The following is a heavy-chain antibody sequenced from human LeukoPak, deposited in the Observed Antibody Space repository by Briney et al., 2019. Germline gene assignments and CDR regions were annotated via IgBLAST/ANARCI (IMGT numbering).Heavy chain of an antibody. CDR2: IYYTGIS. CDR1: GYSISSGYH. CDR3: VRADYNGGNPGSFDI. D-gene: IGHD2-8*01. J-gene: IGHJ3*02. Sequence: SETLSLTCTVSGYSISSGYHWGWIRQPPGKGLEWIGTIYYTGISYYNPSLESRVTSSLDTSKNQFSLTLNSVTAADTAVYYCVRADYNGGNPGSFDIWGRGTMVTVSS. V-gene: IGHV4-38-2*02.